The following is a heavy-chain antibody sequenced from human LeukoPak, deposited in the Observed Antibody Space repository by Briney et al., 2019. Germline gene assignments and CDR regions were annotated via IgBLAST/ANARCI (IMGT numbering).Heavy chain of an antibody. CDR3: ARSGPSRYYDSSGYSDY. D-gene: IGHD3-22*01. V-gene: IGHV1-18*01. J-gene: IGHJ4*02. CDR2: ISAYNGNT. Sequence: ASVKVSCKASGYTFTSYGISWVRQAPGQGLEWMGWISAYNGNTNYAQKLQGRVTMTTDTSTSTAYMELRSLRSDDTAVYYCARSGPSRYYDSSGYSDYWGQGILVTVSS. CDR1: GYTFTSYG.